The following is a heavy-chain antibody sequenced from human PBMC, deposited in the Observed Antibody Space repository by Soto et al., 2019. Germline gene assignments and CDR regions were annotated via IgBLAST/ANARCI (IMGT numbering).Heavy chain of an antibody. CDR2: ISSSGANT. J-gene: IGHJ6*03. CDR3: ARAISPRRPTAEWLPNYYYYYMDV. D-gene: IGHD3-3*01. V-gene: IGHV3-48*04. CDR1: GLTFSNYG. Sequence: GGSLRLSCAVSGLTFSNYGMTWVRQAPGKGLEWVSDISSSGANTYYVDSVKGRFTISRDNAKNTLYLQMNSLRAEDTAVYYCARAISPRRPTAEWLPNYYYYYMDVWGKGPTVTVSS.